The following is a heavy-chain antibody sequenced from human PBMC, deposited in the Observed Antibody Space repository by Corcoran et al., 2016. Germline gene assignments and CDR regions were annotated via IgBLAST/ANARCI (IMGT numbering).Heavy chain of an antibody. Sequence: QVQLVESGGGVVQPGRSLRLSCAASGFTFSSYGMHWVRQAPGKGLEWVAVISYDGSNKYYADSVKGRFTISRDNSKNTLYLQMNSLRAEDTAVYYCAIHPSEAESSHGDYYYGMDVWGQGTTVTVSS. J-gene: IGHJ6*02. V-gene: IGHV3-30*03. CDR3: AIHPSEAESSHGDYYYGMDV. CDR2: ISYDGSNK. D-gene: IGHD2-2*01. CDR1: GFTFSSYG.